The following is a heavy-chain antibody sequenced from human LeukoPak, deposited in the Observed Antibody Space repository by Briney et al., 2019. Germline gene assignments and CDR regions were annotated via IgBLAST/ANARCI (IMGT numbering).Heavy chain of an antibody. J-gene: IGHJ4*02. CDR1: GFTFSSYA. CDR3: ARDTCSSTSCYPTFDY. D-gene: IGHD2-2*01. V-gene: IGHV3-30-3*01. Sequence: GGSLRLSCAASGFTFSSYAMHWVRQAPGQGLEWVAVISYDGSNKYYADSVKGRFTISRDNSKNTLYLQMNSLRAEDTAVYYCARDTCSSTSCYPTFDYWGQGTLVTVSS. CDR2: ISYDGSNK.